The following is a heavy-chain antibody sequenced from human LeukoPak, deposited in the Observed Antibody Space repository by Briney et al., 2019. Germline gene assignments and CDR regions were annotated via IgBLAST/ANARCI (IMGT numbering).Heavy chain of an antibody. D-gene: IGHD4-17*01. Sequence: GGSLRFSCAASGFTFSSYAMHWVRQAPGKGLEWVAVISYDGSNKYYADSVKGRFTISRDNSKNTLYLQMNSLRAEDTAVYYCARDGSVTTFFFRYFQHWGQGTLVTVSS. V-gene: IGHV3-30-3*01. J-gene: IGHJ1*01. CDR3: ARDGSVTTFFFRYFQH. CDR1: GFTFSSYA. CDR2: ISYDGSNK.